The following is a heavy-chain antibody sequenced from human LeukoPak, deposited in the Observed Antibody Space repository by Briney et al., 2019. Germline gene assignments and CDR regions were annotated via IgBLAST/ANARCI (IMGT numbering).Heavy chain of an antibody. D-gene: IGHD1-26*01. CDR1: GYSFTNNW. Sequence: GESLKISCKASGYSFTNNWIAWVRQAPGKGLEWMGIVYPRDADTRYSPSFQDQVTISADKSINTAYLQFHRLKASDSAMYYCGRVFSGTYYLIDNWGQGTLVTVSS. V-gene: IGHV5-51*01. J-gene: IGHJ4*02. CDR3: GRVFSGTYYLIDN. CDR2: VYPRDADT.